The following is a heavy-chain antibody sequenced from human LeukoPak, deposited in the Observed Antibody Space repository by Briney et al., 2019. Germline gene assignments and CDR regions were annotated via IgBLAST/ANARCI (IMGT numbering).Heavy chain of an antibody. J-gene: IGHJ3*02. CDR1: GGSISSYY. V-gene: IGHV4-59*08. CDR3: ARNQLGDAFDI. Sequence: PSETLSLTCTVSGGSISSYYWSWIRQPPGKGLEWIGYIYYSGGTNYNPSLKSRVTISVDTSKNQFSLKLSSVTAADTAVYYCARNQLGDAFDIWGQGTMVTVSS. CDR2: IYYSGGT. D-gene: IGHD3-16*01.